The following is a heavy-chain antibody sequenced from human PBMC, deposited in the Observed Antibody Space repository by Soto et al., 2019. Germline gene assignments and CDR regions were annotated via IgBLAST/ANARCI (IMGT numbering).Heavy chain of an antibody. CDR2: IYYSGST. J-gene: IGHJ4*02. CDR3: ARTLYYYDSSGYYPPLFDY. CDR1: GGSISSDAYY. V-gene: IGHV4-31*03. Sequence: SSETLSLTCTVSGGSISSDAYYWSWIRQHPGKGLEWIGYIYYSGSTYYNPSLKSRVTISVDTSKNQFSLKLSSVTAADTAVYYCARTLYYYDSSGYYPPLFDYWGQGTLVTVSS. D-gene: IGHD3-22*01.